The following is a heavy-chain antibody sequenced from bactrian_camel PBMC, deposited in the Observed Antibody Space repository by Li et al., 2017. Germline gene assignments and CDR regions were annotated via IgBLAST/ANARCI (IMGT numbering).Heavy chain of an antibody. V-gene: IGHV3S1*01. J-gene: IGHJ4*01. Sequence: VQLVESGGGSVQAGGSLRLSCASSEPAFSRRCMGWFRQAPGKEREGVAAINASGGRTYYRDSVKGRFTISQDNAKNTLYLQMNSLNTEDTAMYYCAAAAGLFGGTCLDVRSVDYWGQGTQVTVS. CDR3: AAAAGLFGGTCLDVRSVDY. CDR2: INASGGRT. D-gene: IGHD7*01. CDR1: EPAFSRRC.